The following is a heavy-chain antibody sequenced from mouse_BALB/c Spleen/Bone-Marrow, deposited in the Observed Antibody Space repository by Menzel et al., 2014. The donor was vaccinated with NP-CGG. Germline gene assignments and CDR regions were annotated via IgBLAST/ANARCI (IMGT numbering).Heavy chain of an antibody. J-gene: IGHJ2*01. CDR1: GYTLSSYV. CDR3: AKGDNYRYDFDY. V-gene: IGHV1-14*01. D-gene: IGHD2-14*01. Sequence: EVQLQQSGPELVKPGASVKMSCKASGYTLSSYVMHWVKQKPGQGLEWIGYINPYNDGTKYNEKFEGKATLTSDKSSSTAYMELSSLTSEDSAVYYCAKGDNYRYDFDYWGQGTTLTVSS. CDR2: INPYNDGT.